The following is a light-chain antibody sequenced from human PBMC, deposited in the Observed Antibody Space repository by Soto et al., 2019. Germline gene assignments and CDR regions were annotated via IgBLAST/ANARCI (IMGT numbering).Light chain of an antibody. CDR3: QSYDNSLSGLV. CDR1: SSNIGAGYD. Sequence: QPVLTQPPSVSGAPGQRVTISCTGSSSNIGAGYDVQWYQQLPGTAPRLLIHANSNRPSGVPDRLSGSKSGTSGSLAITGLQAEDEGDYYCQSYDNSLSGLVVSGGTQLTVL. V-gene: IGLV1-40*01. J-gene: IGLJ3*02. CDR2: ANS.